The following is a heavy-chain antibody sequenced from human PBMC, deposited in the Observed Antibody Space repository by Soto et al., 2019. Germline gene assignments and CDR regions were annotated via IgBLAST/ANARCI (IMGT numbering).Heavy chain of an antibody. CDR1: GFTFSSYA. D-gene: IGHD3-3*01. V-gene: IGHV3-30*14. J-gene: IGHJ6*02. CDR3: ARGHYDFWSGYPYYYYYGMDV. CDR2: ISYDGSNK. Sequence: PGGSLRLSCAASGFTFSSYAMHWVRQAPGKGLEWVAVISYDGSNKYYADSVKGRFTISRDNSKNTLYLQMNSLRAEDTAVYYCARGHYDFWSGYPYYYYYGMDVWGQGTTVTVSS.